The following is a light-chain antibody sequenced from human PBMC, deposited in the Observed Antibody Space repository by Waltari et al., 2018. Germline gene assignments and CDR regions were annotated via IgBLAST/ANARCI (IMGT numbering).Light chain of an antibody. CDR3: QSYDTTLSVV. CDR1: GSNIGAGYD. CDR2: GVN. Sequence: QSVLTQPPSVSGAPGQRVTISCTGSGSNIGAGYDVHWYRQLPGKAPTLLIYGVNTRPPGVSDRFSGSQFDTLASLAIAGLQADDEADYYCQSYDTTLSVVFGGGTKLTVL. V-gene: IGLV1-40*01. J-gene: IGLJ2*01.